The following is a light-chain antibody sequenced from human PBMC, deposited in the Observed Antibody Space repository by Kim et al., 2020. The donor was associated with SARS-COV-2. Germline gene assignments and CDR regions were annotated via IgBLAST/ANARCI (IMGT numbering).Light chain of an antibody. Sequence: ASVGDRVTMTCRASQDIKNNLVWFQQKPGKAPRSLIYAGSSLQSGVPSKFSGSGSGTDFTFTISSLQPEDFATYYCQQYQSYPVTFGQGTRLEIK. CDR1: QDIKNN. CDR3: QQYQSYPVT. J-gene: IGKJ5*01. CDR2: AGS. V-gene: IGKV1-16*02.